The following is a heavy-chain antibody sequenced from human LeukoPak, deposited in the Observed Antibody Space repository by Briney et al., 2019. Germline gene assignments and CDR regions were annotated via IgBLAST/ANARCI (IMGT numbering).Heavy chain of an antibody. V-gene: IGHV3-48*01. Sequence: GGSLRLSCAASGFTFSSYSMNWVRQAPGKGLELISYISSGSSTIYYADSVKGRFTISRDNAKNSLYLQMNSLRADDTAVYYRVLFTAFDIWGQGTMVTVSS. CDR1: GFTFSSYS. CDR2: ISSGSSTI. CDR3: VLFTAFDI. J-gene: IGHJ3*02.